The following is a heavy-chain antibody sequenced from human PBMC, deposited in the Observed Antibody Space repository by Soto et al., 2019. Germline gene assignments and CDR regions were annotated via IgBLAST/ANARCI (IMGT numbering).Heavy chain of an antibody. D-gene: IGHD6-19*01. V-gene: IGHV3-23*01. Sequence: XGSLRLSCPASGFSFVNYSMNWVRQAPGKGLEWVSGLSGSGTSTYYADSVKGRFTISRDNSRDTLFLQMNRLTADDTAVYYCAKATKKGGWFKPFDPWGQGALVTVSS. CDR2: LSGSGTST. J-gene: IGHJ5*02. CDR1: GFSFVNYS. CDR3: AKATKKGGWFKPFDP.